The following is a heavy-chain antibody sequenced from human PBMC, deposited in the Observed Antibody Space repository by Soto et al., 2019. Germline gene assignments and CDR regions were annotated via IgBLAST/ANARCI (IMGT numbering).Heavy chain of an antibody. CDR3: ARWYYYCSGSYYNQTGFDY. J-gene: IGHJ4*02. CDR1: GFTVSSNY. Sequence: EVQLVESGGGLVQPGGSLRLSCAASGFTVSSNYMSWVRQAPGKGLEWVSVIYSGGSTYYADSVKGRFTISRDNSXNXLFXQMNILRGEDTGVYYCARWYYYCSGSYYNQTGFDYWGQGTLVTVSS. D-gene: IGHD3-10*01. V-gene: IGHV3-66*01. CDR2: IYSGGST.